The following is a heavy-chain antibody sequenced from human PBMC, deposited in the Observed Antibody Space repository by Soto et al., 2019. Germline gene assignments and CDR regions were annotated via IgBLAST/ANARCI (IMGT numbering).Heavy chain of an antibody. V-gene: IGHV3-23*01. CDR1: GFTFSSYA. J-gene: IGHJ4*02. Sequence: GSLRLSCSASGFTFSSYAMSWVRRAPGKGLEWVSTINVSGGSTFYADPVKGRFTISRDNSKNTLHLQMNSLRAEDTAVYFCTKGTSRWSQLFYFDYWGQGSLVTVSS. D-gene: IGHD2-15*01. CDR2: INVSGGST. CDR3: TKGTSRWSQLFYFDY.